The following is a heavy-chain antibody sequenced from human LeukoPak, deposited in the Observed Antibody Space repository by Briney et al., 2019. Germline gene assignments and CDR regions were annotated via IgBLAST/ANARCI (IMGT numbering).Heavy chain of an antibody. CDR1: GYSISSGYY. J-gene: IGHJ4*02. CDR3: ARAVAVAGFDY. CDR2: IYHSGST. Sequence: SETLSLTCAVSGYSISSGYYWGWLRQPPGKGLEWIGSIYHSGSTYYNPSLKSRVTISVDTSKNQFSLKLSSVTAADTAVYYCARAVAVAGFDYWGQGTLVTVSS. V-gene: IGHV4-38-2*01. D-gene: IGHD6-19*01.